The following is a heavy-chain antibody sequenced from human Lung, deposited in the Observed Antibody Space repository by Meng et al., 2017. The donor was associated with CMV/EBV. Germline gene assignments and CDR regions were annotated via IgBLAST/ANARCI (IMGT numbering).Heavy chain of an antibody. V-gene: IGHV4-39*07. CDR2: IFYSGTT. D-gene: IGHD3-22*01. Sequence: LRLSCTVSGGSISSSSYYWVWIRQPPGKGLEWIGTIFYSGTTYYNPSLKSRVTISVESSNKDFSLTLNSVTAADPAVYYCARVGGVVVVFTTLAFDIWGQETXVTV. CDR3: ARVGGVVVVFTTLAFDI. CDR1: GGSISSSSYY. J-gene: IGHJ3*02.